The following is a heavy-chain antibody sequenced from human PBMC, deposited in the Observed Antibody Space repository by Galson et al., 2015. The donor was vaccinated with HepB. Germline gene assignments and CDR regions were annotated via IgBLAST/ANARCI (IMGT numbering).Heavy chain of an antibody. CDR3: ARDITVTTYRNWFDP. CDR2: INTNTGNP. Sequence: SVKVSCKASGYTFTNYAMNWVRQAPGQGLEWMGWINTNTGNPTYAQGFTGRFVFSLDTSVSTAYLQISSLKAEDTAVYYCARDITVTTYRNWFDPWGQGSLVTVSS. V-gene: IGHV7-4-1*02. CDR1: GYTFTNYA. D-gene: IGHD4-17*01. J-gene: IGHJ5*02.